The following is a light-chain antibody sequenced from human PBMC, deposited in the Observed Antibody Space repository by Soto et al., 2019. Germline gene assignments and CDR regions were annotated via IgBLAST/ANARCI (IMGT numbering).Light chain of an antibody. CDR3: QQSYSTPRT. CDR2: DAS. Sequence: AIQLTQSLSSLSASVGDRVTITCRASQGISSALAWYQQKPGKAPKVLIYDASSLESGVPSRFSGSGSGTDFTLTIIGLQPEDFATYYCQQSYSTPRTFGGGTKVDIK. V-gene: IGKV1-13*02. CDR1: QGISSA. J-gene: IGKJ4*01.